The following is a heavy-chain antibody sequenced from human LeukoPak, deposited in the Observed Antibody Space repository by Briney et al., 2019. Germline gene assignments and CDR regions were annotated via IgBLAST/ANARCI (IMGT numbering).Heavy chain of an antibody. Sequence: GSIYXSASPYYNPSLKSRVSISVDTSNNQFSLKLSSVTAADTAVYYCARHVSTLRLEWLLFNAWFDPWGQGTLVTVSS. D-gene: IGHD3-3*01. CDR2: IYXSASP. CDR3: ARHVSTLRLEWLLFNAWFDP. J-gene: IGHJ5*02. V-gene: IGHV4-39*01.